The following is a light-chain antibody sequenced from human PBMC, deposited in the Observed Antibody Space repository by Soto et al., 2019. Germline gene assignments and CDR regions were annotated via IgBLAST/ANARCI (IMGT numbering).Light chain of an antibody. CDR2: DVT. CDR3: TSYTSTNTLDL. CDR1: SSDVGGYNY. V-gene: IGLV2-14*01. Sequence: QSALTQPASVSGSPGQSITISCTGTSSDVGGYNYVSWYQQHPGKAPKLMIYDVTNRPSGVSNRFSGSKSGNTASLTISGLQADDEADYYCTSYTSTNTLDLLGTGTKVTVL. J-gene: IGLJ1*01.